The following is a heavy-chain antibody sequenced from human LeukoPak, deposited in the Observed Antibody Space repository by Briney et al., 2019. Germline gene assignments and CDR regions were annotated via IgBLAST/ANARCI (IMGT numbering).Heavy chain of an antibody. CDR1: GFTFSTYA. CDR3: AYGDYDC. V-gene: IGHV3-23*01. D-gene: IGHD4-17*01. J-gene: IGHJ4*02. Sequence: GGSLRLSCAASGFTFSTYAMNWVRQAPGKGLEWVSTISGSGGSTYYADSVKGRFTISRDNSKNTLYLQMNNLRAEDTAVYYCAYGDYDCWGQGTLVTVSS. CDR2: ISGSGGST.